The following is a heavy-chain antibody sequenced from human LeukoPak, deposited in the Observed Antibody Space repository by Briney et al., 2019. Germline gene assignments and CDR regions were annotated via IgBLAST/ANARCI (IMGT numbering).Heavy chain of an antibody. D-gene: IGHD6-13*01. J-gene: IGHJ4*02. V-gene: IGHV3-21*01. CDR3: ARERSAAGTPFKDY. CDR2: ISSSSSYI. CDR1: GFTFSSYS. Sequence: GGSLRLSCAASGFTFSSYSMNWVRQAPGKGLEWVSSISSSSSYIYYADSVKGRFTISRDNAKNSLYLQMNSLRAEDTAVYYCARERSAAGTPFKDYWGQGTLVTVSS.